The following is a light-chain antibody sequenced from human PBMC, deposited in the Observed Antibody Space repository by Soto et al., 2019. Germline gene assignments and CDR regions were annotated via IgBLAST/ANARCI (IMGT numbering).Light chain of an antibody. CDR2: GAS. CDR1: KSLSGSF. V-gene: IGKV3-20*01. Sequence: EIVLTQSPGTLPLSPGEKATPSSGASKSLSGSFLSWSQQKPGQAPRLLLYGASSRATGIPGRFSGSGSGTDFTLTISRLEPEDFAVYYCQRYGSSPLITFGQGTRLEIK. J-gene: IGKJ5*01. CDR3: QRYGSSPLIT.